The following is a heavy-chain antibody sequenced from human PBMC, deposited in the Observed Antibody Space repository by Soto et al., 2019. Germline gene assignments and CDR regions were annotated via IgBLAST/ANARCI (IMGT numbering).Heavy chain of an antibody. Sequence: ASVKVSCKPSGYTFTSYGIHWVRQAPGQRLEWTGWINAGNGNTKYSEKFQGRVTLTRDTSASTAYLALSSLRSEDTAVYYCARDPNDSSAYYHHYYYGMDVWGQGTTVTVSS. V-gene: IGHV1-3*01. D-gene: IGHD3-22*01. CDR2: INAGNGNT. CDR3: ARDPNDSSAYYHHYYYGMDV. CDR1: GYTFTSYG. J-gene: IGHJ6*02.